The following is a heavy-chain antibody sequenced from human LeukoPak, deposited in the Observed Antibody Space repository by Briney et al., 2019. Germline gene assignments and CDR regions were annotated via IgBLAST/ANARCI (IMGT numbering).Heavy chain of an antibody. CDR3: ARDNNGPDY. J-gene: IGHJ4*02. CDR1: GFTFSTYW. V-gene: IGHV3-7*01. Sequence: GGSLRLSCVASGFTFSTYWMTWVRQAPGKGLEWVANIKQDESEIYYVDSVKGRFTISRDNAKNSVYLQMNSLTAEDTAAYYCARDNNGPDYWGQGTLVTVSS. CDR2: IKQDESEI. D-gene: IGHD2-8*01.